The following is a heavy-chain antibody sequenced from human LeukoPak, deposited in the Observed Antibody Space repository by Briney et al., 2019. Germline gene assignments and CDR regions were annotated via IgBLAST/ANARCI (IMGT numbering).Heavy chain of an antibody. CDR1: GDTPAELS. CDR2: FDVEKGET. Sequence: ASVKVSCKVSGDTPAELSIHWLRQAGGKGLEWMGGFDVEKGETTYSQKFQGRVIMTEDISTHTAYLELSSLISEDTAVYYCATELRLGGLDVWGQGTTVIVSS. V-gene: IGHV1-24*01. CDR3: ATELRLGGLDV. J-gene: IGHJ6*02. D-gene: IGHD3-3*01.